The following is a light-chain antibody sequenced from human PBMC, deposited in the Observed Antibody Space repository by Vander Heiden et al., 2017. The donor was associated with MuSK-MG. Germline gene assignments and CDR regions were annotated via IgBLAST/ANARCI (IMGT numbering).Light chain of an antibody. Sequence: DIQLTQSPSSLSASVGDRVTITCRASQSIASYLSWYQQKPGKAPKLLIYAASSLQGGVPSRFSGSGSWTDFTLTISRLQPEDFATYSCQQTDNLPRTFGRGTMVEIK. CDR3: QQTDNLPRT. J-gene: IGKJ2*01. V-gene: IGKV1-39*01. CDR2: AAS. CDR1: QSIASY.